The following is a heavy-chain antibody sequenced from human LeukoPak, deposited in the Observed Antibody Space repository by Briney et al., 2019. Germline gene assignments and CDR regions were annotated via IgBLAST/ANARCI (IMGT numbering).Heavy chain of an antibody. J-gene: IGHJ4*02. Sequence: PGGSLRLSCAASGFTFSSYGMHWVRQAPGKGLEWVAFIRYDGSNKYYADSVKGRFTISRDNSKNTLYLQMNSLRAEDTAVYYCAKDPYPKSIVQEGFDYWGQGTLVTVSS. V-gene: IGHV3-30*02. CDR1: GFTFSSYG. CDR3: AKDPYPKSIVQEGFDY. D-gene: IGHD3-22*01. CDR2: IRYDGSNK.